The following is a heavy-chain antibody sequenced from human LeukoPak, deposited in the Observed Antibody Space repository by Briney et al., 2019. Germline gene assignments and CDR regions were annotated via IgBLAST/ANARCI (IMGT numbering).Heavy chain of an antibody. J-gene: IGHJ4*02. D-gene: IGHD3-16*01. Sequence: ASVKVSCKASGYTFSRYYIHWVRQAPGQGLEWMGKMNPSGGTTTYAQKFQGRVTVTRDTPTSTVYMEMSSLRPEDTAVYYCAREESGGLFDYWGQGTLLTVSS. CDR3: AREESGGLFDY. V-gene: IGHV1-46*01. CDR1: GYTFSRYY. CDR2: MNPSGGTT.